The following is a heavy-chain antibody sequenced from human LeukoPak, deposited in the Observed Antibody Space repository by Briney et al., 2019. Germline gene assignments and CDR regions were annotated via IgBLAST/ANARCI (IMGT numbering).Heavy chain of an antibody. D-gene: IGHD3-9*01. V-gene: IGHV5-51*01. J-gene: IGHJ4*02. CDR2: IYPGDSDT. CDR1: GYSFTSNW. CDR3: ARLDILTGYPFDY. Sequence: GESLEISCKGSGYSFTSNWIGWVRQMPGKGLEWMGIIYPGDSDTRYSPSFQGQVTISADKSISTAYLQWSSLRASDTAMYYCARLDILTGYPFDYWGQGTLVTVSS.